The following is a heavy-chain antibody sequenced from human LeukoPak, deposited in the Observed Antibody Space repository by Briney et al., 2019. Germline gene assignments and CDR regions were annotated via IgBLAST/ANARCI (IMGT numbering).Heavy chain of an antibody. Sequence: SETLSLTCAVYGGSFSGYYWSWIRQPPGKGLEWIGEINHSGSTNYNPSLKSRVTISVDTSKNQFSLKLSSVTAADTAVYYCARTKSSGWYGIGYWGQGTLVTVSS. J-gene: IGHJ4*02. V-gene: IGHV4-34*01. CDR3: ARTKSSGWYGIGY. CDR2: INHSGST. D-gene: IGHD6-13*01. CDR1: GGSFSGYY.